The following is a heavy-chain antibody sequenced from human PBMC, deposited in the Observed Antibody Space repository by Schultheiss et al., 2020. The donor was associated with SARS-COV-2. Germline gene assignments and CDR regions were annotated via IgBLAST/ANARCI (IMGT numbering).Heavy chain of an antibody. CDR1: GYTFTSYD. D-gene: IGHD6-13*01. CDR2: MNPNSGNT. CDR3: ARSGGGSIAAAGAYYYYGMDV. V-gene: IGHV1-8*01. J-gene: IGHJ6*02. Sequence: ASVKVSCKASGYTFTSYDINWVRQATGQGLGWMGWMNPNSGNTGYAQKFQGRVTMTRNTSISTAYMELSSLRSEDTAVYYCARSGGGSIAAAGAYYYYGMDVWGQGTTVTVS.